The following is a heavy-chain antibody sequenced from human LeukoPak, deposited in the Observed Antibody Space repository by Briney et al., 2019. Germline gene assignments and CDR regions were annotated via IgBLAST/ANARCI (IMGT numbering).Heavy chain of an antibody. CDR1: GFTFSSYW. J-gene: IGHJ4*02. CDR3: ARLQSGSGSYSHVLG. D-gene: IGHD3-10*01. V-gene: IGHV3-74*01. Sequence: GGSLRLSCGASGFTFSSYWMVWVRQAPGKGLVWVSRINSDGSTTIYADSVRGRFTIFRDNAKNTLYLQMNSLRAEDTAVYYCARLQSGSGSYSHVLGWGQGTLVTVSS. CDR2: INSDGSTT.